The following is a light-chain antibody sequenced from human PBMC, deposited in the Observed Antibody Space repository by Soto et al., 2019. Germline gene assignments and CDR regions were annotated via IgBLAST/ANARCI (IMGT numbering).Light chain of an antibody. CDR1: GSDVGGYNY. V-gene: IGLV2-14*01. Sequence: QSALTQPASVSGSPGQSITISCTGTGSDVGGYNYVSWYQQHPGKAPKVMIYDVSNRPSGVSKRFSGSKSGNTASLTISGLQAEDEADYYCSSYTSASTPLVFGGGTKVTVL. CDR2: DVS. CDR3: SSYTSASTPLV. J-gene: IGLJ2*01.